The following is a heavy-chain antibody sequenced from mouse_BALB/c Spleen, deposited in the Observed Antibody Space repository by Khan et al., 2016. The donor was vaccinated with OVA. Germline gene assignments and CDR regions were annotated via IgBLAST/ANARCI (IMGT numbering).Heavy chain of an antibody. J-gene: IGHJ3*01. CDR2: IFPGTGTT. D-gene: IGHD2-10*01. CDR1: FSTFPLYW. CDR3: ASAYFGNYEFAY. Sequence: QVQLQQSGAELVKLGASVKFSCKTSFSTFPLYWIQWVKQRPGQGLGWIGEIFPGTGTTYYNENFKGKATLTVDTSSSTAFMQLSSLTSEDSAVYYCASAYFGNYEFAYWGQGTLVTVSA. V-gene: IGHV1S132*01.